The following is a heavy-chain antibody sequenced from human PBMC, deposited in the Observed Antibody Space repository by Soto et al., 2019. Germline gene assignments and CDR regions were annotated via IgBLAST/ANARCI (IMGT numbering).Heavy chain of an antibody. J-gene: IGHJ6*02. V-gene: IGHV1-69*12. CDR2: IIPIFGTA. CDR3: ARHPRQNYYYGMDV. Sequence: QVQLVQSGAEVKKPGSSVKVSCTASGGTFSSYAISWVRQAPGQGLEWMGGIIPIFGTANYAQKFQGRVTITADEPTSTAYMELSSLRSEDTAVYSCARHPRQNYYYGMDVWGQGTTVTVAS. CDR1: GGTFSSYA.